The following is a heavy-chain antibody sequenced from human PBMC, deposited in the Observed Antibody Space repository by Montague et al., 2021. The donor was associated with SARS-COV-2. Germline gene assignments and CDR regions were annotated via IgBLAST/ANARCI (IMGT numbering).Heavy chain of an antibody. Sequence: PRLSCAASGFTFGDYAMHWVRQAPGKGLEWVSGISWNSGSIGYADSVKGRFTISRDNAKNSLYLQMNSLRAEDTALYYCAKDSYYDFWSGYSPGENWFDPWGQGTLVTVSS. CDR3: AKDSYYDFWSGYSPGENWFDP. V-gene: IGHV3-9*01. D-gene: IGHD3-3*01. CDR2: ISWNSGSI. J-gene: IGHJ5*02. CDR1: GFTFGDYA.